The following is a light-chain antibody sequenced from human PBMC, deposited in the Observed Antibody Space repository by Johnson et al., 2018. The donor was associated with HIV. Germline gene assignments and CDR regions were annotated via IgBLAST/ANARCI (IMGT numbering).Light chain of an antibody. CDR3: GTWDSSLRTGF. Sequence: QSVLTQPPSVSAAPGQKVTISCSGSTSNIGKSYVSWYQQLPGTAPKLLIYDNNRRPSGTPDRFSGSKSGTSATLVITGLQTGDEADDYCGTWDSSLRTGFFGTGTKVTVL. CDR1: TSNIGKSY. J-gene: IGLJ1*01. V-gene: IGLV1-51*01. CDR2: DNN.